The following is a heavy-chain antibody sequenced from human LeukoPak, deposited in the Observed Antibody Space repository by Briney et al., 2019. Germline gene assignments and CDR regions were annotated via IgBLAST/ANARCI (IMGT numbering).Heavy chain of an antibody. V-gene: IGHV3-23*01. CDR3: AKSGGDYA. D-gene: IGHD2-21*02. J-gene: IGHJ5*02. CDR2: MRGNGGST. Sequence: GGSLRLSCAASGFTFSSYAMSWVRQAPGKGLEWVSAMRGNGGSTEYVDSVRGRFIISRDNSRNTLYLQMNSLRAEDTAVYYCAKSGGDYAWGQGTLVTISS. CDR1: GFTFSSYA.